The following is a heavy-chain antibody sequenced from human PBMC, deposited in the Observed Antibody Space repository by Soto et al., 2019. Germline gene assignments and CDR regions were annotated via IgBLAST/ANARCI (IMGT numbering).Heavy chain of an antibody. CDR2: IYYSSNI. V-gene: IGHV4-59*01. D-gene: IGHD3-16*01. Sequence: SETLSLTCTVSGGSISSLTWNWIRQPPGKGLEWIGNIYYSSNINYNPSLSGRVAISLDTSKNKLSLKLSSVIAADAAIYYCAREERTGGGAFDIWGQGTMVTVSS. CDR3: AREERTGGGAFDI. CDR1: GGSISSLT. J-gene: IGHJ3*02.